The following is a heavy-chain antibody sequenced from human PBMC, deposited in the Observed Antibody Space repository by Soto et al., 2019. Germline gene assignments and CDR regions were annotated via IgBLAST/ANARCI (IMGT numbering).Heavy chain of an antibody. Sequence: SGPTLVNPTQTLTLTCTFPGFSLSTSGMRVSWIRQPPGKALEWLARIDWDDDKFYNTSLKTRLTISKDSSKNQVVLTMTNMDPVDTATYYCARMFHCSGGTCPFDYWGQGALVTVSS. J-gene: IGHJ4*02. CDR3: ARMFHCSGGTCPFDY. CDR2: IDWDDDK. V-gene: IGHV2-70*04. CDR1: GFSLSTSGMR. D-gene: IGHD2-15*01.